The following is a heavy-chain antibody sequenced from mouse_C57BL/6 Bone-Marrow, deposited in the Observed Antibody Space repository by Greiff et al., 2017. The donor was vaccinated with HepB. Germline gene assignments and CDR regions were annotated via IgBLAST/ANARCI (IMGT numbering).Heavy chain of an antibody. CDR3: AIWLLKFAY. J-gene: IGHJ3*01. Sequence: DVKLVESGGDLVKPGGSLKLSCAASGFTFSSYGMSWVRQTPDKRLEWVATISSGGSYTYYPDSVKGRFTISRDNAKNTLYLQMSSLKSEDTAMYYCAIWLLKFAYWGQGTLVTVSA. D-gene: IGHD2-3*01. V-gene: IGHV5-6*02. CDR2: ISSGGSYT. CDR1: GFTFSSYG.